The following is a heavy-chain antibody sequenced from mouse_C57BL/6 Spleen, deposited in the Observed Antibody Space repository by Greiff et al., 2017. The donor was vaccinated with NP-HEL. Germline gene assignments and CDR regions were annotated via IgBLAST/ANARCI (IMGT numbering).Heavy chain of an antibody. V-gene: IGHV1-26*01. CDR2: INPNNGGT. J-gene: IGHJ1*03. D-gene: IGHD5-1-1*01. Sequence: EVQLQQSGPELVKPGASVKISCKASGYTFTDYYMNWVKQSHGKSLEWIGDINPNNGGTSYNQKFKGKATLTVDKSSSTAYMELRSLTSEDSAVYYCAREIPGWYFDVWGTGTTVTVSS. CDR1: GYTFTDYY. CDR3: AREIPGWYFDV.